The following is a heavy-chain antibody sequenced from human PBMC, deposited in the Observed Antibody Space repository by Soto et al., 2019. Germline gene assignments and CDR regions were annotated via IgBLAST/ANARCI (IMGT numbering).Heavy chain of an antibody. D-gene: IGHD3-10*01. Sequence: LRLSCAASGFTFSSYGMHWVRQAPGKGLEWVAVIWYDGSNKYYADSVKGRFTISRDNSKNTLYLQMNSLRAEDTAVYYCARDKGLLWFGELFNWGQGTLVTVSS. CDR2: IWYDGSNK. CDR1: GFTFSSYG. J-gene: IGHJ4*02. V-gene: IGHV3-33*01. CDR3: ARDKGLLWFGELFN.